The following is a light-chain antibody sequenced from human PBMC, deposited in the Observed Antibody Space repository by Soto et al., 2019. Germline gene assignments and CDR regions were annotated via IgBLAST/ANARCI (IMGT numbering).Light chain of an antibody. Sequence: DIQMTQSTSSLSASVGDRVTIICQASQDINNYLNWYQQKPGKAPKLLIYDSSNLEIGVPSRFSGSGYGTRFSFTISSLQPEDIATYYCQQFDNLPFTFGQGTRLEIK. CDR2: DSS. CDR3: QQFDNLPFT. J-gene: IGKJ5*01. CDR1: QDINNY. V-gene: IGKV1-33*01.